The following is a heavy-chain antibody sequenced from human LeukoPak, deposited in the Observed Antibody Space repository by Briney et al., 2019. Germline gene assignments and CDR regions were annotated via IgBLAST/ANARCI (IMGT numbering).Heavy chain of an antibody. CDR2: IYTSGRT. Sequence: PSETLSLTCTVSGDSISSYYWSWIRQPAGKGLEWIGRIYTSGRTDYNPSLQSRVTMSVDTSKNHFSLRLSSVTAADTAVYYCARDSLTDDILTGFYQYYGMDVWGQGITVTVSS. V-gene: IGHV4-4*07. CDR1: GDSISSYY. J-gene: IGHJ6*02. CDR3: ARDSLTDDILTGFYQYYGMDV. D-gene: IGHD3-9*01.